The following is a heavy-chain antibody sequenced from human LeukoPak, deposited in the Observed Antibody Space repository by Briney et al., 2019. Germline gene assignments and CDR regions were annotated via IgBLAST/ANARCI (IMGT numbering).Heavy chain of an antibody. CDR3: AKVIYSNYGYFDY. Sequence: GGSLRLSCAASGFTFSTYWMHWVRQAPGKGLVWVSGISGSGTTKYYAESVKGRFTISRDNSKNTVYLQMSSLRAEDTAVYYCAKVIYSNYGYFDYWGQGTLVTVSS. D-gene: IGHD4-11*01. CDR2: ISGSGTTK. CDR1: GFTFSTYW. J-gene: IGHJ4*02. V-gene: IGHV3-23*01.